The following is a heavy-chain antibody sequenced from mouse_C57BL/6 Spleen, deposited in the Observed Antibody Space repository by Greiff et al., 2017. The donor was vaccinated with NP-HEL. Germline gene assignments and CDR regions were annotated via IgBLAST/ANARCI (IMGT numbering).Heavy chain of an antibody. CDR1: GYTFTSYW. CDR2: INPSNGGT. CDR3: ARCLIYYGNSYAMDY. Sequence: QVQLQQPGTELVKPGASVKLSCKASGYTFTSYWMHWVKQRPGQGLEWIGNINPSNGGTNYNEKFKSKATLTVDKSSSTAYMQLSSLTSEDSAVYYCARCLIYYGNSYAMDYWGQGTSVTVSS. V-gene: IGHV1-53*01. D-gene: IGHD2-1*01. J-gene: IGHJ4*01.